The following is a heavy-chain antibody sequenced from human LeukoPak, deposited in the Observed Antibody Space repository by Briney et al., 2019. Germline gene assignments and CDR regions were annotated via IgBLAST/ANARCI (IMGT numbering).Heavy chain of an antibody. CDR2: INHSGST. D-gene: IGHD5-24*01. CDR3: ARLAPMATMDSAFFDY. CDR1: GGSFSGYY. V-gene: IGHV4-34*01. J-gene: IGHJ4*02. Sequence: SETLSLTCAVYGGSFSGYYWSWIRQPPGKGLEWIGEINHSGSTNYNPSLKSRVTILVDTSKNQFSLKLSSVTAADTAVYYCARLAPMATMDSAFFDYWGQGTLVTVSS.